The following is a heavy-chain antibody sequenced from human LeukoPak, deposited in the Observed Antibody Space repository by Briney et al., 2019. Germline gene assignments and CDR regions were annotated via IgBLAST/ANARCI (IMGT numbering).Heavy chain of an antibody. CDR3: AKDRKLWFGELLSGFDY. J-gene: IGHJ4*02. Sequence: GGSLRLSCAASGFTFSTYNMNWVRQAPGKGLEWVSSITSSSIHTFYADSVKGRFTISRDNSKNTLYLQMNSLRAEDTAVYYCAKDRKLWFGELLSGFDYWGQGTLVTVSS. V-gene: IGHV3-21*01. CDR1: GFTFSTYN. CDR2: ITSSSIHT. D-gene: IGHD3-10*01.